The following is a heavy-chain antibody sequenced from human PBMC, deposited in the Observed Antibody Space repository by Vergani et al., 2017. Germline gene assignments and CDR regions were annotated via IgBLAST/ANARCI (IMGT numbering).Heavy chain of an antibody. V-gene: IGHV3-48*03. CDR3: AKGFVTAMVRGDAFDI. J-gene: IGHJ3*02. D-gene: IGHD3-10*01. CDR1: GFTFSSYE. CDR2: ISSSGSTI. Sequence: EVQLVESGGGLVQPGGSLRLSCAASGFTFSSYEMNWVRQAPGKGLEWVSYISSSGSTIYYADSVKGRFTISRDNAKNSLYLQMNSLRAEDTAVYYCAKGFVTAMVRGDAFDIWGQGTMVTVSS.